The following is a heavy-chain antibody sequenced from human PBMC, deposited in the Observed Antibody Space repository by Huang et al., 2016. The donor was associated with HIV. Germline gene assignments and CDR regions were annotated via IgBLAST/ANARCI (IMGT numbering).Heavy chain of an antibody. J-gene: IGHJ4*02. CDR2: ISYSGST. V-gene: IGHV4-59*11. D-gene: IGHD7-27*01. Sequence: QVQLQESGPGLVKPSETLSLICTVSGGSISSHSWSWVRQPPGKGLEWVGTISYSGSTTYAPSLKSRVTISVDTSKNHFSLKLNSLTSADTAVYYCARKGGLGSFDYWGQGTLVTVSS. CDR3: ARKGGLGSFDY. CDR1: GGSISSHS.